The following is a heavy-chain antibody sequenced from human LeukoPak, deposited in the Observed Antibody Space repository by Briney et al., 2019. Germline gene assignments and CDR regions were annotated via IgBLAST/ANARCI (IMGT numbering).Heavy chain of an antibody. CDR2: ISYDGSNK. J-gene: IGHJ4*02. CDR3: ARARGVRYYFDY. CDR1: GFTFSSYA. V-gene: IGHV3-30-3*01. D-gene: IGHD4-23*01. Sequence: GRSLRLSCAASGFTFSSYAMHWVGQAPGKGLEWVAVISYDGSNKYYADSVKGRFTISRDNSKNTLYLQMNSLRAEDTAVYYCARARGVRYYFDYWGQGTLVTVSS.